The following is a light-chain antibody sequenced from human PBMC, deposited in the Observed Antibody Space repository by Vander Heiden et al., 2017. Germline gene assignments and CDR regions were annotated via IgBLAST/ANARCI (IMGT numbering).Light chain of an antibody. CDR3: MQALQIPWT. CDR1: QSLLHSNGYNY. CDR2: LGS. J-gene: IGKJ1*01. V-gene: IGKV2-28*01. Sequence: DIVMTKSPLSLPVTPGEPASISCRSSQSLLHSNGYNYLDWYLQKPGQSPHLLIYLGSNRASGVPDRFSGSGSGTDFTLKISRVEAEDVGVYYCMQALQIPWTFGQGTKVEIK.